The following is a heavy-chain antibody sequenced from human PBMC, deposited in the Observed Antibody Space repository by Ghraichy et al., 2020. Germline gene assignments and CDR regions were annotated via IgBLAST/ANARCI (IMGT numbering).Heavy chain of an antibody. CDR2: ISGSGGST. V-gene: IGHV3-23*01. CDR3: RVYDSSGYYLDY. J-gene: IGHJ4*02. CDR1: GFTFSSYA. Sequence: GESLNISCAASGFTFSSYAMSWVRQAPGKGLEWVSAISGSGGSTYYADSVKGRFTISRDNSKNTLYLQMNSLRAEDTAVYYCRVYDSSGYYLDYWGQGTRVTVSS. D-gene: IGHD3-22*01.